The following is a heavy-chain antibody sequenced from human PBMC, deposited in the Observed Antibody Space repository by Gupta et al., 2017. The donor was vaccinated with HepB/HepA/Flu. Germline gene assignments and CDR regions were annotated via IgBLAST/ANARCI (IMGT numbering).Heavy chain of an antibody. V-gene: IGHV3-33*01. D-gene: IGHD4-17*01. CDR1: GFTFSSYG. Sequence: VQLVESGGGVVQPGRSLRLSCAASGFTFSSYGMHWVRQAPGKGLEWVAVIWYDGSNKYYADSVKGRFTISRDNSKNTLYLQMNSLRAEDTAVYYWARSYGDYGIDYWGQGTLVTVSS. CDR3: ARSYGDYGIDY. J-gene: IGHJ4*02. CDR2: IWYDGSNK.